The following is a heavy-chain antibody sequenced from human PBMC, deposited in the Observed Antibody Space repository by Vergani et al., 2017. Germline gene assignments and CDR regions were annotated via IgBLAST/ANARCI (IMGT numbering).Heavy chain of an antibody. J-gene: IGHJ6*01. CDR3: SRQGNYGDVDFCYAMDV. CDR1: GFPFSDAA. D-gene: IGHD4-17*01. V-gene: IGHV3-73*01. CDR2: IRSQPNSHAT. Sequence: VQLVESGGGVVQPGTSLRLSCAASGFPFSDAALHWVRQAPGKGLEWIGRIRSQPNSHATAYGVSMKGKFTISRDDSKNTAFLLMHRLTTEDTAVYYCSRQGNYGDVDFCYAMDVWGPGTTVTVSS.